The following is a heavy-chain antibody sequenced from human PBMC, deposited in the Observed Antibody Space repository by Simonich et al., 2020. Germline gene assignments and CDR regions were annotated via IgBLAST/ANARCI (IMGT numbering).Heavy chain of an antibody. D-gene: IGHD6-13*01. Sequence: QVQLVQSGAEVKKPGASVKVSCKASGYTFTGYYMHWVRQAPGQGLEWMEWSNPNSGGTNYAQKLQGRVTMTRDTSISTAYMELSRLRSDDTAVYYCARSHIAAAGTGYFQHWGQGTLVTVSS. CDR3: ARSHIAAAGTGYFQH. CDR2: SNPNSGGT. V-gene: IGHV1-2*02. CDR1: GYTFTGYY. J-gene: IGHJ1*01.